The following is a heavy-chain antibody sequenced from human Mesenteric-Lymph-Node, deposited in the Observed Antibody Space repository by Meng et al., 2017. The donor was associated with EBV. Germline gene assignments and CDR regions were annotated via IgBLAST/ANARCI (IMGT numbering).Heavy chain of an antibody. D-gene: IGHD3-16*01. V-gene: IGHV4-34*01. CDR3: AAIGSFASSIDP. CDR1: GGSFSDYY. J-gene: IGHJ5*02. Sequence: LQQWGGGMLEPSRTRSITCAFYGGSFSDYYWTWMGPPPGKGLEWIGEVNHTGTFCFWLFVGRGVFLWVGVSLCLFSLPMTSVTDVDTAVYFCAAIGSFASSIDPWGQGTLVTVSS. CDR2: VNHTGTF.